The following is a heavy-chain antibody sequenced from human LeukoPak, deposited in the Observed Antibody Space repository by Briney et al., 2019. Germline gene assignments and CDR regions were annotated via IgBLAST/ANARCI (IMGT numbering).Heavy chain of an antibody. D-gene: IGHD5-12*01. J-gene: IGHJ4*02. CDR3: ARVGGYGGYDSFDY. V-gene: IGHV1-69*13. Sequence: SVKVSCKASGGTFSSYAISWVRQAPGQGLEWMGGIIPIFATAKYAQKFQDRATITADESTSTAYMELSSLRSEDTAVYYCARVGGYGGYDSFDYWGQGSLVTVSS. CDR2: IIPIFATA. CDR1: GGTFSSYA.